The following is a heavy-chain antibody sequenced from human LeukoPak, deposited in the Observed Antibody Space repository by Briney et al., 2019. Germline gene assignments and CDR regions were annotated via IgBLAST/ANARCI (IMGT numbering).Heavy chain of an antibody. CDR2: IYYSGST. J-gene: IGHJ4*02. V-gene: IGHV4-39*01. CDR3: ARLGGSPTYYDFWSGYYPDY. Sequence: SETLSLTCTVSGGSISSSSYYWGWIRQPPGKGLEWIGSIYYSGSTYYNPSLKSRVTISVDTSKNQFSLKLSSVTAADTAVYYCARLGGSPTYYDFWSGYYPDYWGQGTLVTVSS. D-gene: IGHD3-3*01. CDR1: GGSISSSSYY.